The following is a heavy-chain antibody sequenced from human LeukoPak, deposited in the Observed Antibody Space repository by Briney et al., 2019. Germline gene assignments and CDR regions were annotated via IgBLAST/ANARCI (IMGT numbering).Heavy chain of an antibody. D-gene: IGHD1-26*01. V-gene: IGHV4-39*01. Sequence: SETLSLTCTVSGGSLSSSSYYWGWIRHPPGKGLEWIANIYYSGSTYYNPSLKSRVTISVGTSKNQLSLRLNSVTAADTAVYYCARLPRPVGSNPHDGFDIWGQGTTVTVSS. CDR2: IYYSGST. CDR3: ARLPRPVGSNPHDGFDI. CDR1: GGSLSSSSYY. J-gene: IGHJ3*02.